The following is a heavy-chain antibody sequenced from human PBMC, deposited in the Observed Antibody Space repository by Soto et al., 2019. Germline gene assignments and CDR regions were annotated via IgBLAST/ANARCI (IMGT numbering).Heavy chain of an antibody. CDR2: ISSSSSTI. D-gene: IGHD6-13*01. CDR3: ARKELVRGYYYFYYMDV. V-gene: IGHV3-48*01. J-gene: IGHJ6*03. Sequence: GGSLRLSCAASGFTFSSYSMNWVRQAPGKGLEWVSYISSSSSTIYYADSVKGRFTISRDNAKNSLYLQMNSLRAEDTAVYFCARKELVRGYYYFYYMDVWGKGTTVTVSS. CDR1: GFTFSSYS.